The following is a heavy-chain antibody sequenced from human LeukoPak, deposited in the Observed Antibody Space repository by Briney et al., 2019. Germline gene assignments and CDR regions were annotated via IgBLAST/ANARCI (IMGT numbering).Heavy chain of an antibody. D-gene: IGHD2-21*01. CDR1: GGSISSGDYY. CDR2: IYHSGST. V-gene: IGHV4-30-4*01. CDR3: ARGLVDFPFDP. Sequence: SETLSLTCTVSGGSISSGDYYWSWIRQPPGKGLEWIGYIYHSGSTYYNPSLKSRVTISVDTSKNQFSLKLSSVTAADTAVYYCARGLVDFPFDPWGQGTLVTVSS. J-gene: IGHJ5*02.